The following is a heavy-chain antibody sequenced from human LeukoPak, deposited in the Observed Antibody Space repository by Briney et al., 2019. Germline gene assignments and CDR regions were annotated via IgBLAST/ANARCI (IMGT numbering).Heavy chain of an antibody. CDR3: AHFLTYYYGSGNHGDY. V-gene: IGHV3-21*01. D-gene: IGHD3-10*01. Sequence: GGSLRLSCAASGFTFSSYAMSWVRQAPGKGLEWVSSISSSSSYIYYADSVKGRFTISRDNAKNSLYLQMNSLRAEDTAVYYCAHFLTYYYGSGNHGDYWGQGTLVTVSS. CDR2: ISSSSSYI. CDR1: GFTFSSYA. J-gene: IGHJ4*02.